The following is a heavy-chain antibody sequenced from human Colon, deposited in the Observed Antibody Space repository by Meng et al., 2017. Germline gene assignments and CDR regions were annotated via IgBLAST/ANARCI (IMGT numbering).Heavy chain of an antibody. CDR1: GDSISSGNHY. D-gene: IGHD3-22*01. V-gene: IGHV4-31*03. J-gene: IGHJ5*02. CDR3: ARYYYDSSGVTYFDP. CDR2: FYFSGNT. Sequence: QGQLQEAGPGLVNPSQTLSLSCTVSGDSISSGNHYWSWSRQHPGKGLEWIGYFYFSGNTYYNPSLKSRVTISVDTSKNQFSLNLRSVTAADTAVYYCARYYYDSSGVTYFDPWGQGTLVTVSS.